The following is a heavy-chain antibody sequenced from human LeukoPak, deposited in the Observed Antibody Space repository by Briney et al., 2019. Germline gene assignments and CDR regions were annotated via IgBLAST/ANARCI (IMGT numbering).Heavy chain of an antibody. Sequence: GGSLRLSCGASGFSFSSHAMNWVRQAPGKGLEWVSLISGSGDSTYYADSVKGRFTISRDNSKNTLYLQMNSLRAEDTAVYYCATDTAMVPIGFDYWGQGTLVTVSS. D-gene: IGHD5-18*01. J-gene: IGHJ4*02. V-gene: IGHV3-23*01. CDR1: GFSFSSHA. CDR3: ATDTAMVPIGFDY. CDR2: ISGSGDST.